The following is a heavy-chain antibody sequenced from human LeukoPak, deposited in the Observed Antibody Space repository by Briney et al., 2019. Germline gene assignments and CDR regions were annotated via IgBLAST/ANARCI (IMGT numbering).Heavy chain of an antibody. Sequence: SETLSLTCTLSGGSISTYYWSWIRQPPGKGLEWIGYIYHSGSTNYNPSLKSRVTISVDTPKNQSSLKLSSVTAADTAVYYCARGGGYASPIGYWGQGALVTVSS. CDR1: GGSISTYY. CDR3: ARGGGYASPIGY. CDR2: IYHSGST. D-gene: IGHD5-12*01. J-gene: IGHJ4*02. V-gene: IGHV4-59*01.